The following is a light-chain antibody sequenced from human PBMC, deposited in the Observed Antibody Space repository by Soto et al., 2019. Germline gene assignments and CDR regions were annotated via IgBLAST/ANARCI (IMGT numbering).Light chain of an antibody. Sequence: QSVLTQPPSASGTPGQRVTISCSGSSSNIGSNYVYWYQQLPGTAPKLLIYRNNQRPSGVPDRFSGSKSGTSASLAISGPRSEDEADYYCAAWDDSLGVVFGGGTKLTVL. J-gene: IGLJ2*01. CDR3: AAWDDSLGVV. CDR1: SSNIGSNY. V-gene: IGLV1-47*01. CDR2: RNN.